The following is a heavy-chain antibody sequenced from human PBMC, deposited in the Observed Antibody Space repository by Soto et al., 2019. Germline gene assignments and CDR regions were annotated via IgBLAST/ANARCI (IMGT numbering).Heavy chain of an antibody. Sequence: PSETLSLICTVSGGSISSYYWSWIRQPPGKGLEWIGYIYYSGSTNYNPSLKSRVTISVGTSKNQFSLKLSSVTAADTAVYYCARLAYDSSGYYGDYFDYWGQGTLVTVSS. D-gene: IGHD3-22*01. J-gene: IGHJ4*02. CDR3: ARLAYDSSGYYGDYFDY. V-gene: IGHV4-59*01. CDR1: GGSISSYY. CDR2: IYYSGST.